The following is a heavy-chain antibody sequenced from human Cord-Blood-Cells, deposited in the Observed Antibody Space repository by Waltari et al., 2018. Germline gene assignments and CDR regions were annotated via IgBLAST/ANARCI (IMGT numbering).Heavy chain of an antibody. J-gene: IGHJ4*02. CDR2: ISYDGSNK. CDR1: GFTFSSYA. CDR3: ASTPRAAGDY. D-gene: IGHD6-13*01. V-gene: IGHV3-30*04. Sequence: QVQLVESGGGVVQPGRSLRLSCAASGFTFSSYAIHWVRQAPGKGLEWVAVISYDGSNKYYADSVKGRFTISRDNSKNTLYLQMNSLRAEDTAVYYCASTPRAAGDYWGQGTLVTVSS.